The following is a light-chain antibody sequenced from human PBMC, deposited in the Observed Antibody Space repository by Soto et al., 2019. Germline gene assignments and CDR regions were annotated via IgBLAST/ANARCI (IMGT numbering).Light chain of an antibody. Sequence: EIVLTQSPGTLSLSPGERATLSCRASQSISSSYLAWYQQKPGQAPRLLISGASSRATGIPDRFSGSGSGTDFTLSISRLEPEDFAVYYCQQYGSSPYTFGQGTKLEIK. V-gene: IGKV3-20*01. J-gene: IGKJ2*01. CDR2: GAS. CDR3: QQYGSSPYT. CDR1: QSISSSY.